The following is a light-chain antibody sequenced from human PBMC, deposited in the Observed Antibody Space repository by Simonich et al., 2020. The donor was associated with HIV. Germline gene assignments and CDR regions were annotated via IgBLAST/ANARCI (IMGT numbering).Light chain of an antibody. CDR3: CSYAGSYTWV. J-gene: IGLJ3*02. V-gene: IGLV2-11*01. CDR2: EVN. CDR1: SSDVGGSNY. Sequence: QSARTQPRSVSGSPGQSVTISCTGTSSDVGGSNYVSWYHQHPDKAPKLLIYEVNKRPSGVPDRFSGSKSGNTASLTISGLQAEDEADYHCCSYAGSYTWVFGGGTKLTVL.